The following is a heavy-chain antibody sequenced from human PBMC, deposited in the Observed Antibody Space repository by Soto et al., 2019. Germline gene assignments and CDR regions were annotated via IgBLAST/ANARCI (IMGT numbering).Heavy chain of an antibody. CDR2: ISSSSSYI. CDR3: ARAPPYYDFWSGYQRGHYYYGMDV. J-gene: IGHJ6*02. Sequence: PVGSLSIWCGSSGFTFGSFGIDWVRQTPGKGLEGVSSISSSSSYIYYADSVKGRFTISRDNAKNSLYLQMNSLRAEDTAVYYCARAPPYYDFWSGYQRGHYYYGMDVWGQGTTVTVSS. V-gene: IGHV3-21*01. D-gene: IGHD3-3*01. CDR1: GFTFGSFG.